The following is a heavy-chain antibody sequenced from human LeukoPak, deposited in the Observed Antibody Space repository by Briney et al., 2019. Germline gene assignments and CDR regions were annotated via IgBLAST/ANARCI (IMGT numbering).Heavy chain of an antibody. J-gene: IGHJ6*03. CDR3: ARGRPKHYYYYYMDV. Sequence: PSETLSLTCAVYGGSFSGYYWSWIRQPPGKGLEWVGEINHSGSTNYNPSLKSRVTISVDTSKNQFSLKLSSVTAADTAVYYCARGRPKHYYYYYMDVWGKGTTVTVSS. CDR2: INHSGST. CDR1: GGSFSGYY. V-gene: IGHV4-34*01.